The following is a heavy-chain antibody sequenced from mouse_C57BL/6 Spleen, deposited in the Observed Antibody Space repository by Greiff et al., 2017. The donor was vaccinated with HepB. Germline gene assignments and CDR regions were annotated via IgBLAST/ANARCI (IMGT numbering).Heavy chain of an antibody. CDR2: INPSSGYT. J-gene: IGHJ1*03. D-gene: IGHD2-4*01. CDR3: ARSYYDYDEYFDG. V-gene: IGHV1-7*01. CDR1: GYTFTSYW. Sequence: QVQLQQSGAELAKPGASVKLSCKASGYTFTSYWMHWVKQRPGQGLEWIGYINPSSGYTKYNQKFKDKATLTADKSSSTAYMQLSSLTYEDSAVYYCARSYYDYDEYFDGWGTGTTVTVSS.